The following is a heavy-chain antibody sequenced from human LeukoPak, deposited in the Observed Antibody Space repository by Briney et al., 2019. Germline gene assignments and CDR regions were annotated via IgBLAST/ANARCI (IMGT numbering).Heavy chain of an antibody. CDR1: GASISSYY. Sequence: SETLSLTCTVSGASISSYYWSWIRQPPGKGLEWIGYISYSGSTNYNPSLKSRVTISADTSKNQVSLTLSSVTAADTAVYYCARHPELYSFDYWGQGTLVTVSS. CDR2: ISYSGST. D-gene: IGHD3-10*01. V-gene: IGHV4-59*08. J-gene: IGHJ4*02. CDR3: ARHPELYSFDY.